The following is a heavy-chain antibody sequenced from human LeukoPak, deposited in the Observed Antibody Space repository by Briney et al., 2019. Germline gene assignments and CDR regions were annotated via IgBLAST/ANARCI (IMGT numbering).Heavy chain of an antibody. D-gene: IGHD1-26*01. CDR1: GYSFTSYW. CDR3: ARQGSPATYYYYYMDV. CDR2: IYPGDSDT. J-gene: IGHJ6*03. V-gene: IGHV5-51*01. Sequence: KISCKGSGYSFTSYWIGWVRQMPGKGLEWMGIIYPGDSDTRYSPSFQGQVTISADKSISTAYLQWSSLKASDTAMYYCARQGSPATYYYYYMDVWGKGTTVTVSS.